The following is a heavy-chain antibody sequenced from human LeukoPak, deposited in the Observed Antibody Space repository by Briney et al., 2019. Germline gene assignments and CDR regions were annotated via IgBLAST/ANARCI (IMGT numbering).Heavy chain of an antibody. CDR3: ARAWSTTVTTLFDY. CDR1: GGSISSGDYY. V-gene: IGHV4-30-4*08. D-gene: IGHD4-17*01. J-gene: IGHJ4*02. CDR2: IYYSGGT. Sequence: PSETLSLTCTVSGGSISSGDYYWSWIRQPPGKGLEWIGYIYYSGGTYYNPSLKSRVTISVDTSKNQFSLKLSSVTAADTAVYYCARAWSTTVTTLFDYWGQGTLVTVSS.